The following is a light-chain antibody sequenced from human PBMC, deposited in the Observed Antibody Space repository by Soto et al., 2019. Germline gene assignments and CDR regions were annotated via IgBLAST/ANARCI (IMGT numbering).Light chain of an antibody. J-gene: IGKJ1*01. CDR3: QHYNSYSEA. CDR1: QSVSGW. V-gene: IGKV1-5*01. CDR2: DAS. Sequence: DIQMTQSPSTLSASVGDTVTVTCRASQSVSGWLAWYQQKPGEAPKLLIYDASTLESGVPSRFSGSGSGTEFTPTISSLQPDDFATYYCQHYNSYSEAFGQGTKVDIK.